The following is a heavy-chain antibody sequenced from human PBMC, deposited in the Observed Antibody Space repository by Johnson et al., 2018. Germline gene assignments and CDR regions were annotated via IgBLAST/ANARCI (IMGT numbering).Heavy chain of an antibody. J-gene: IGHJ3*02. V-gene: IGHV3-23*04. CDR1: GFTFSTYA. D-gene: IGHD3-22*01. Sequence: VQLVQSGGGLVQPGGSLRLSCAASGFTFSTYAMTWVRQAPGKGLEWVASITGSGGSTYYADSVKGRFTISRDNSQNPLSVQMNRRRGEDTAVYYCAKAGYYDSRGFYDAFHIWGQGTMVTVSS. CDR3: AKAGYYDSRGFYDAFHI. CDR2: ITGSGGST.